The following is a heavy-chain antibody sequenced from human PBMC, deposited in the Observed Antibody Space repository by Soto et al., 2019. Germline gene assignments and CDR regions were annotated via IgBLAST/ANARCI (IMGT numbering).Heavy chain of an antibody. V-gene: IGHV2-5*02. CDR2: IYWDDDK. Sequence: QITLKESGPTLVKPTQTLTLTCTFSGFSLSTSGVGVGWIRQPPGKALEWLALIYWDDDKRYSPSLKSRLTITKDTYKNQVAHTMTNMDPVDTATYYCAHMEEFGEDSSRWSYYFDYWGQGTLVTVSS. CDR1: GFSLSTSGVG. CDR3: AHMEEFGEDSSRWSYYFDY. D-gene: IGHD6-13*01. J-gene: IGHJ4*02.